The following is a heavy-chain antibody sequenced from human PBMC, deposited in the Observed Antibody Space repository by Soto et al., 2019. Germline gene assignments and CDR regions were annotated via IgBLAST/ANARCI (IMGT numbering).Heavy chain of an antibody. CDR2: INPNSGGT. CDR3: ARDVLAGTVYYGMDV. Sequence: ASVKVSCKASGYTFTGYYMHWVRQAPGQGLEWMGWINPNSGGTNYAQKFQGWVTMTRGTSISTAYMELSRLRSDDTAVYYCARDVLAGTVYYGMDVWGQGPTVTVSS. CDR1: GYTFTGYY. J-gene: IGHJ6*02. V-gene: IGHV1-2*04. D-gene: IGHD6-13*01.